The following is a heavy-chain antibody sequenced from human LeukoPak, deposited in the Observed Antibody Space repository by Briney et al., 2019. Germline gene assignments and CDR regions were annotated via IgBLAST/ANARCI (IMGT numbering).Heavy chain of an antibody. CDR3: ARGGHYGEDYFDY. Sequence: VASVKVSCKASRYTFTSYGISWVRQAPGQGLEWMGWISAYNGNTNYVLKLQGRVTMTTDTSTSTAYMELRSLRSADTAVYYCARGGHYGEDYFDYWGQGTLVTVSS. CDR1: RYTFTSYG. J-gene: IGHJ4*02. V-gene: IGHV1-18*01. D-gene: IGHD4-17*01. CDR2: ISAYNGNT.